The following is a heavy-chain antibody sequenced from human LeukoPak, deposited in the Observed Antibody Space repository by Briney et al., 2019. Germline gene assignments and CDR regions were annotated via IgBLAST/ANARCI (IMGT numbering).Heavy chain of an antibody. J-gene: IGHJ1*01. CDR2: INTDGFST. V-gene: IGHV3-74*01. D-gene: IGHD5-12*01. CDR1: GFTFSSYW. CDR3: AKDFSSYAEYFQH. Sequence: GGSLRLSCAASGFTFSSYWMHWVRQAPGKGLVWVSRINTDGFSTTYADSVKGRFTISRDNSKNTLYLQMNSLRAEDTAVYYCAKDFSSYAEYFQHWGQGTLVTVSS.